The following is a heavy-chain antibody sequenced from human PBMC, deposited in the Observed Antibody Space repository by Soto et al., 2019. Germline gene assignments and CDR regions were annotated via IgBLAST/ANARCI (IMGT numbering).Heavy chain of an antibody. J-gene: IGHJ4*02. CDR1: GFTFSSYG. V-gene: IGHV3-30*02. CDR3: AKDSPSAPFDH. CDR2: IWYDGSNK. Sequence: GGSLRFSCAASGFTFSSYGMHWVRQAPGKGLEWVAVIWYDGSNKYYADSVKGRFTISRDNVKNTLYLQMNNMRVEDTAVYHCAKDSPSAPFDHGGQGILVTVSS.